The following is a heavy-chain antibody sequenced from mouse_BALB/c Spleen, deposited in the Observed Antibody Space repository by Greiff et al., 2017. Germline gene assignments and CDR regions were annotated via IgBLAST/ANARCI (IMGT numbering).Heavy chain of an antibody. Sequence: VQLQQSGPGLVAPSQSLSITCTVSGFSLTSYGVHWVRQPPGKGLEWLGVIWAGGSTNYNSALMSRLSISKDNSKSQVFLKMNSLQADDTAMYYCARERVGLYGNYFAYWGQGTLVTVSA. CDR2: IWAGGST. D-gene: IGHD2-1*01. CDR1: GFSLTSYG. V-gene: IGHV2-9*02. CDR3: ARERVGLYGNYFAY. J-gene: IGHJ3*01.